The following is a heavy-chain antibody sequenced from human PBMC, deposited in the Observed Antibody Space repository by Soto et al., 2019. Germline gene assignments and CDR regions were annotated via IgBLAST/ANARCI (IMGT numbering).Heavy chain of an antibody. CDR1: GYTFTSYD. V-gene: IGHV1-8*01. CDR3: AMIVPAAYDY. CDR2: MNPNSGNT. Sequence: ASVKVSCKASGYTFTSYDINWVRQATGQGLEWMGWMNPNSGNTGYAQKFQGRVTMTRDTSTSTVYMELSSLRSEDTAVYYCAMIVPAAYDYWGQGTLVTVSS. J-gene: IGHJ4*02. D-gene: IGHD2-2*01.